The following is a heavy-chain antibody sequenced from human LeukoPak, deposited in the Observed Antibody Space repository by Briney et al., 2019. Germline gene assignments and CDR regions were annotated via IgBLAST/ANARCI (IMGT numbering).Heavy chain of an antibody. D-gene: IGHD3-22*01. CDR2: IKQGESER. Sequence: GGSLGLSCAASGFTFRSYRMNWVRQAPGKGLEWAASIKQGESERYYVDSVNGRFTISRDNAKNSLYLQMNSLRAEDTAVYYCARGDNSAFDIWGQGTMVTVSS. V-gene: IGHV3-7*04. CDR1: GFTFRSYR. J-gene: IGHJ3*02. CDR3: ARGDNSAFDI.